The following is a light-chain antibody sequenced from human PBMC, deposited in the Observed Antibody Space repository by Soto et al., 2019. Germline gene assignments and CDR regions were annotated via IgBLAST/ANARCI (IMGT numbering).Light chain of an antibody. Sequence: QALLTQPAYVSGSPGQSFTIACTGTIGDIGRYKFVSWFQQHPGKAPKLLIFEGTNRPSGVSHRFSGSKSGNTASLTISGLQAEDEAMYFCSSSTNTNTLVIFGGGTKVTVL. CDR2: EGT. J-gene: IGLJ2*01. CDR3: SSSTNTNTLVI. CDR1: IGDIGRYKF. V-gene: IGLV2-14*01.